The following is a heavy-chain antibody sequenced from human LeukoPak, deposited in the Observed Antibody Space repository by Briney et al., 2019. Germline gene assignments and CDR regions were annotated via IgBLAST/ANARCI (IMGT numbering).Heavy chain of an antibody. D-gene: IGHD6-19*01. CDR2: ISSSSSYI. J-gene: IGHJ3*02. CDR1: GFTFSSYS. CDR3: ATLRSKIAVAGTSAFDI. V-gene: IGHV3-21*01. Sequence: GGSLRLSCAASGFTFSSYSMNWVRQAPGRGLEWVSSISSSSSYIYYADSVKGRFTISRDNAKNSLYLQMNSLRAEDTAVYYRATLRSKIAVAGTSAFDIWGQGTMVTVSS.